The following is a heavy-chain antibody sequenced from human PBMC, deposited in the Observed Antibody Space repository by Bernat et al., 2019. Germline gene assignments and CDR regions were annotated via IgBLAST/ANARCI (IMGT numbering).Heavy chain of an antibody. CDR1: GGSISRDY. CDR3: ARSDYGDVFDY. J-gene: IGHJ4*02. Sequence: QVQLQESGPGLVKPSETLSLTCTVSGGSISRDYWSWIRQPPGKGLEWIGYIYYSGSTNYNPSLKSRVTISVDTSKNQFSLKLSSVTAADPAVYYCARSDYGDVFDYWGQGTLVTVSS. CDR2: IYYSGST. V-gene: IGHV4-59*01. D-gene: IGHD4-17*01.